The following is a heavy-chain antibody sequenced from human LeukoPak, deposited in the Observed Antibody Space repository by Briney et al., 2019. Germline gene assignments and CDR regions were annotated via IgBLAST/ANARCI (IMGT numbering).Heavy chain of an antibody. CDR1: GGSISSSGYY. CDR2: IYYSGST. J-gene: IGHJ3*02. D-gene: IGHD3-10*01. Sequence: PSETLSLTCTVSGGSISSSGYYWSWIRQHPGKGLEWIGYIYYSGSTYYKPSLQSRVTISVDTSKNQFSLKLSSVTAADTAVYYCARVGGSGSYFPPILLAFDIWGQGTMVTVSS. V-gene: IGHV4-31*03. CDR3: ARVGGSGSYFPPILLAFDI.